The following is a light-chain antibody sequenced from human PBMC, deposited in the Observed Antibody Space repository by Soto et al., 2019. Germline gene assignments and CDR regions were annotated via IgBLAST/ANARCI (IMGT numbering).Light chain of an antibody. Sequence: QAVVTQPASVSGSPGQSITISCTGTSSDVGGYNFVSWYQQHPGKAPKLMIYEVSNRPSGVSNHFSGSKSGNTASLTISGLQAEDEADYYCSSYTSTTTVVFGGGTKLTVL. CDR2: EVS. V-gene: IGLV2-14*01. CDR1: SSDVGGYNF. CDR3: SSYTSTTTVV. J-gene: IGLJ2*01.